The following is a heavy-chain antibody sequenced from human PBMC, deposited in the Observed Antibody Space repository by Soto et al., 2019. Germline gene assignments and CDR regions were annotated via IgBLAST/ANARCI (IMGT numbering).Heavy chain of an antibody. V-gene: IGHV4-31*03. J-gene: IGHJ4*02. CDR3: VRVLASGYSSSWYLDY. D-gene: IGHD6-13*01. CDR2: IYFTGNT. Sequence: QVQLQESGPGLVKPSESLSLTCTVSGGSINSGDYYWSWIRQHPGKGLEWIGHIYFTGNTFYIPSLKGRVSISLDTPKNQFSLNLSSVTAADTAIYYCVRVLASGYSSSWYLDYWGQGTLVTVSS. CDR1: GGSINSGDYY.